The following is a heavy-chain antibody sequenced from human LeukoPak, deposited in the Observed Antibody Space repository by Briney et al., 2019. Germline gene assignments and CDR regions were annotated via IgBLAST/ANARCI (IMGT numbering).Heavy chain of an antibody. V-gene: IGHV3-15*01. J-gene: IGHJ1*01. CDR2: IKSKTDGGTT. CDR1: GFTLSNAW. CDR3: IRDNGYLQY. Sequence: TGGSLRLSCAASGFTLSNAWMSWVRQAPGKGLEWVGRIKSKTDGGTTDYAAPVKGRFTVSRDDSKNTLYLQMNSLKTEDTAVYYCIRDNGYLQYWGQGTLVTVSS.